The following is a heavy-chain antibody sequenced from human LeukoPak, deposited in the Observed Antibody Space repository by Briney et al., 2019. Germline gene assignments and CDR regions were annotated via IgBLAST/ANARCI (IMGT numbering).Heavy chain of an antibody. CDR2: IYYSGST. Sequence: RASETLSLTCTVSGGSISSYYWSWIRQPPGKGLEWIGYIYYSGSTNYNPSLKSRVTISVDTSKNQFSLKLSSVTAADTAVYYCARVGPYSYGQPHYYYYCGMDVWGQGTTVTVSS. CDR3: ARVGPYSYGQPHYYYYCGMDV. CDR1: GGSISSYY. V-gene: IGHV4-59*01. D-gene: IGHD5-18*01. J-gene: IGHJ6*02.